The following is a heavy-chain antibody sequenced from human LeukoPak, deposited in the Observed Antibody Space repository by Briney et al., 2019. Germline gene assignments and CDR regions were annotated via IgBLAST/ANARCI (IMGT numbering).Heavy chain of an antibody. CDR1: GGSINSYY. D-gene: IGHD3-10*02. Sequence: SETLSLTCTVSGGSINSYYWSWIRQPPGKGLEWIGYIYYSGGTNYKPSLKSRVTISVDTSKNQFSLKLRSVTAADTAVYYCARVYTTMLGPKYFFDYWGQGTLVTVSS. CDR3: ARVYTTMLGPKYFFDY. V-gene: IGHV4-59*01. J-gene: IGHJ4*02. CDR2: IYYSGGT.